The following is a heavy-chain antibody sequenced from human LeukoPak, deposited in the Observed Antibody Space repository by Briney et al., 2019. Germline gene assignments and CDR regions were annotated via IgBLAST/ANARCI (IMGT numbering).Heavy chain of an antibody. CDR1: GFTFSSYA. J-gene: IGHJ1*01. Sequence: QPGGSLRLSCAASGFTFSSYAMHWVRQAPGKGLEWVAVISYDGSNKYYADSVKGRFTISRDNSKNTLYLQMNSLRAEDTAVYYCGKDLGAWGDSTSGYFQHWGQGTLVTASS. CDR2: ISYDGSNK. D-gene: IGHD2/OR15-2a*01. CDR3: GKDLGAWGDSTSGYFQH. V-gene: IGHV3-30-3*01.